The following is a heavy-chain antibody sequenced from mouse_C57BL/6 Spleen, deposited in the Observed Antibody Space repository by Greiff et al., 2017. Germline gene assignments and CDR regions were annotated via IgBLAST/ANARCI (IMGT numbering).Heavy chain of an antibody. V-gene: IGHV5-17*01. J-gene: IGHJ4*01. CDR2: ISSGSSTI. D-gene: IGHD3-2*02. Sequence: VQLKESGGGLVKPGGSLKLSCAASGFTFSDYGMHWVRQAPEKGLEWVAYISSGSSTIYYADTVKGRFTISRDNAKNTLFLQMTSLRSEDTAMYYCARRLGLYAMDYWGQGTSVTVSS. CDR1: GFTFSDYG. CDR3: ARRLGLYAMDY.